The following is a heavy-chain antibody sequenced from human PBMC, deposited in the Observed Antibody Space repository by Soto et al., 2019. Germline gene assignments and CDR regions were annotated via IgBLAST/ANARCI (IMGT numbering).Heavy chain of an antibody. D-gene: IGHD3-3*01. CDR3: ARGADPRESRFTFDY. CDR2: ISNSGST. V-gene: IGHV4-59*01. CDR1: DDSLRGYP. J-gene: IGHJ4*02. Sequence: TSETLSLTCPVSDDSLRGYPWNWVRQHPGKGLEWIGYISNSGSTNYNPSLKSRVTISLDTIKNQFSLKLTSVTAADTAVYYCARGADPRESRFTFDYWGQGALVTVSS.